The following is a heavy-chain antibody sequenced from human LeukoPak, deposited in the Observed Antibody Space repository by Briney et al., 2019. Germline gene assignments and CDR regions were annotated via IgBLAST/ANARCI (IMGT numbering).Heavy chain of an antibody. J-gene: IGHJ4*02. Sequence: SGTLSLTCAVYGGSFSGYYWSWIRQPPGKGLEWIGEINHSGSTNYNPSLKSRVTISVDTSKNQFSLKLSSVTAADTAVYYCARDLSAAGDYWGQGTLVTVSS. CDR3: ARDLSAAGDY. CDR2: INHSGST. V-gene: IGHV4-34*01. D-gene: IGHD6-13*01. CDR1: GGSFSGYY.